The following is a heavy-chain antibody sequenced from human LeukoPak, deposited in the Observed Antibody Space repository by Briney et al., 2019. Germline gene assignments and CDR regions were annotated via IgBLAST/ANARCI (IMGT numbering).Heavy chain of an antibody. V-gene: IGHV3-23*01. CDR2: ISGSGGTR. D-gene: IGHD3-3*01. J-gene: IGHJ4*02. Sequence: GGSLRLSCAASEFTFSNYVMSWARQAPGKGLEWVSAISGSGGTRYSADFVKGRFTISRNNSKNTLYLHMSSIRADDTAIYYCAKAPSIFGVVIDNWGQGILVTVSS. CDR1: EFTFSNYV. CDR3: AKAPSIFGVVIDN.